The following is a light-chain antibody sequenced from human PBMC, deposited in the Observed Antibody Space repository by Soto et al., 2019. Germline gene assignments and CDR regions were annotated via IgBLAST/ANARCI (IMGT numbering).Light chain of an antibody. CDR2: VNSDGSH. CDR3: QTWDTGTVV. J-gene: IGLJ2*01. CDR1: SGHSNYA. Sequence: QLVLTLSPSASASLGASVKLTCTLSSGHSNYAIAWHQQQPEKGPRYLMNVNSDGSHTKGDGIPDRFSGSSSGAERYLNISSLQSEDEADYYCQTWDTGTVVFGGGTKLTVL. V-gene: IGLV4-69*01.